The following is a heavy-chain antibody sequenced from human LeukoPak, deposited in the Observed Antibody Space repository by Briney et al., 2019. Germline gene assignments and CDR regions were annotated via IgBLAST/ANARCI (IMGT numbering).Heavy chain of an antibody. J-gene: IGHJ3*02. D-gene: IGHD3-22*01. V-gene: IGHV1-2*02. CDR3: ARAITMIVVVISDAFDI. CDR2: INPNSGGT. CDR1: GYTFTGYY. Sequence: ASVKVSCKPSGYTFTGYYMHWVRQAPGQGLEWMGWINPNSGGTNYAQKFQGRVTMTRDTSISTAYMELSRLRSDDTAVYYCARAITMIVVVISDAFDIWGQGTMVTVSS.